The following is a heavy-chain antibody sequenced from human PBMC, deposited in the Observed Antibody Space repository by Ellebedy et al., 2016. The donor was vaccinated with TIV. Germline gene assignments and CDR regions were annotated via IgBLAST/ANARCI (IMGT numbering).Heavy chain of an antibody. Sequence: ASVKVSCKASGGTFSSYAISWVRQAPGQGLEWMGGIIPIFGTANYAQKFQGRVPITADKSTSTAYMELSNLRSEDTAVYYCARGSVAPGRGYYYYGMDVWGQGTTVTVSS. CDR3: ARGSVAPGRGYYYYGMDV. V-gene: IGHV1-69*06. D-gene: IGHD1-26*01. J-gene: IGHJ6*02. CDR1: GGTFSSYA. CDR2: IIPIFGTA.